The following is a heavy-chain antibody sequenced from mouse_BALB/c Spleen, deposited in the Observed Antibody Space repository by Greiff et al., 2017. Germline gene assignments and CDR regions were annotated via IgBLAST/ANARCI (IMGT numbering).Heavy chain of an antibody. CDR2: ISYSGST. CDR3: ARGYYEDY. J-gene: IGHJ2*01. D-gene: IGHD2-4*01. V-gene: IGHV3-2*02. CDR1: GYSITSDYA. Sequence: EVKVEESGPGLVKPSQSLSLTCTVTGYSITSDYAWNWIRQFPGNKLEWMGYISYSGSTSYNPSLKSRISITRDTSKNQFFLQLNSVTTEDTATYYCARGYYEDYWGQGTTLTVSS.